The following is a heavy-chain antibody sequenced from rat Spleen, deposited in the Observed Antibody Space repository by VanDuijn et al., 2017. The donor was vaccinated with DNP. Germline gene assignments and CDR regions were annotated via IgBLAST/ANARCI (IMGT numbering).Heavy chain of an antibody. D-gene: IGHD4-3*01. CDR1: GFSLSSYS. CDR3: ARDLIIRDTTSAMDV. V-gene: IGHV2-6*01. Sequence: QVQLKESGPGLVQPSETLSLTCTVSGFSLSSYSVSWVRQPSGKGLEWIATISSGGSTFYNSGLKSRLTISRDTSKSQVFLKLNSLQTEDTATYYCARDLIIRDTTSAMDVWGQGTSVTVSS. CDR2: ISSGGST. J-gene: IGHJ4*01.